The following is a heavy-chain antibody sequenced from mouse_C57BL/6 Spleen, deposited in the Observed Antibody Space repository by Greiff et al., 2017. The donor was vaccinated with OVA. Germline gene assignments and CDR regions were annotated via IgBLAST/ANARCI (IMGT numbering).Heavy chain of an antibody. Sequence: EVQLQQSGPELVKPGASVKISCKASGYTFTDYYMNWVKQSHGKSLEWIGDINPNNGGTSYNQKFKGKATLTVDKSSSTAYMELRSLTSEDSAVDYCARPIRTAMDYWGQGTSVTVSS. CDR1: GYTFTDYY. CDR3: ARPIRTAMDY. V-gene: IGHV1-26*01. J-gene: IGHJ4*01. CDR2: INPNNGGT. D-gene: IGHD2-4*01.